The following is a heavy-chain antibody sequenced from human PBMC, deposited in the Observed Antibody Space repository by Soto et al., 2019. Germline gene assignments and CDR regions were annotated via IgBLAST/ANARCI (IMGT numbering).Heavy chain of an antibody. J-gene: IGHJ5*02. CDR3: ALGVPAAIRDNWFDP. CDR1: GGSVSSGSYY. Sequence: SETLSLTCTVSGGSVSSGSYYWSWIRQPPGKGLEWIGYIYYSGSTNYNPSLKSRVTISVDTSKNQFSLKLSSVTAADTAVYYCALGVPAAIRDNWFDPWGQGTLVTVSS. D-gene: IGHD2-2*02. CDR2: IYYSGST. V-gene: IGHV4-61*01.